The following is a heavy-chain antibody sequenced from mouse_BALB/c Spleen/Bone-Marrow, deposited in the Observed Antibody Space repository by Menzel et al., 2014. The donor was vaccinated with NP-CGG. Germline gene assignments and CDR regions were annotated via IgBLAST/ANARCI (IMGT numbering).Heavy chain of an antibody. CDR3: ARKDYGYNYVMDY. D-gene: IGHD1-2*01. CDR1: GYTFTEYT. J-gene: IGHJ4*01. CDR2: INPNNGGT. V-gene: IGHV1-18*01. Sequence: EVKVVESGPELVKPGASVKISCKTSGYTFTEYTMHWVKQSHGKSLEWIGGINPNNGGTIYNQKFKGKATLTVDKSSSTAYMELRSLTPEDSAVYYCARKDYGYNYVMDYWGQGTSVTVSS.